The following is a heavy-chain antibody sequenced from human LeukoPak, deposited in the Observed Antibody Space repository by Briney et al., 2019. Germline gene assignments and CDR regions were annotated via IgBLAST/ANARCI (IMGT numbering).Heavy chain of an antibody. D-gene: IGHD3-16*02. CDR1: GFTFSGHA. J-gene: IGHJ4*02. V-gene: IGHV3-23*01. CDR2: ISGGGGSV. CDR3: ATYVWGSYRYDY. Sequence: GGSLRLSCAASGFTFSGHAMNWVRQAPGKGLEWVSGISGGGGSVYYADPVKGRFTISRDNSKNTLYLQMSSLRAEDTAVYYCATYVWGSYRYDYWGQGTLVTVSS.